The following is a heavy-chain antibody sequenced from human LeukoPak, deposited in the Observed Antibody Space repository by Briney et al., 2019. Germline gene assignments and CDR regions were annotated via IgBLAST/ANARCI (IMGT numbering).Heavy chain of an antibody. V-gene: IGHV4-59*01. CDR3: ARQMLTTVSPFDY. CDR1: GGSISSYY. J-gene: IGHJ4*02. CDR2: IYYSGST. Sequence: SETLSLTCTVSGGSISSYYWNWIRQPPGKGLEWIGYIYYSGSTNYNPSLKSRVTISVDTSKNQFSLKLSSVTAADTAVYYCARQMLTTVSPFDYWGQGTLVTVSS. D-gene: IGHD4-17*01.